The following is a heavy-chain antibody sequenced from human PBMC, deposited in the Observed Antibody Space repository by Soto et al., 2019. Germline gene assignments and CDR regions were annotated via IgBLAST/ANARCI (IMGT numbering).Heavy chain of an antibody. D-gene: IGHD2-2*01. Sequence: EVQLLESEGGWVQPGGSLRLSCAASGFTFSSYAMKWVRQAPGKGLEWVSLIGESGTPTYYADSVKGRFTISRDNSGNTLFLEMYSLRAEDTAVYYCARYIPGVRYYGMDVWGQGTTVTVSS. V-gene: IGHV3-23*01. CDR2: IGESGTPT. J-gene: IGHJ6*02. CDR3: ARYIPGVRYYGMDV. CDR1: GFTFSSYA.